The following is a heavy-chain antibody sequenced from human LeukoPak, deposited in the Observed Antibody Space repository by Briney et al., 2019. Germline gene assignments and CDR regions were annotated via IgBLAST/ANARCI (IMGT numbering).Heavy chain of an antibody. CDR3: ARDRWFDC. Sequence: SETLSLTCTVSGDSFTTNYWSWIRQSPGKGLEWIGYIIYSGSTTYNPSLKSRVTISLDTSRNQFSLKLSSVTAADTAVYYCARDRWFDCWGQGTLVTVSS. CDR2: IIYSGST. J-gene: IGHJ5*01. CDR1: GDSFTTNY. V-gene: IGHV4-59*01.